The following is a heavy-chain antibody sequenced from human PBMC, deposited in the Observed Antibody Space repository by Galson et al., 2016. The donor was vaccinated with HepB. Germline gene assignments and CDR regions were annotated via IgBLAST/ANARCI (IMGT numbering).Heavy chain of an antibody. Sequence: SLRLSCAASGFSFSTSGMSWVRQTPGRGLEWVSGITGSGGTTHYADSVKGRFTISRDNSKKTLNLYMNSLRAGDTAVYYCGKHGGFDDWGQGALVTGSS. D-gene: IGHD3-10*01. J-gene: IGHJ4*02. V-gene: IGHV3-23*01. CDR3: GKHGGFDD. CDR1: GFSFSTSG. CDR2: ITGSGGTT.